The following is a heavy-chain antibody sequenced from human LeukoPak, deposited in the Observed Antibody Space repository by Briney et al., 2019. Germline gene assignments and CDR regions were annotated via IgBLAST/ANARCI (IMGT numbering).Heavy chain of an antibody. D-gene: IGHD6-13*01. CDR1: GGSFSGYY. Sequence: SETLSLTCAAYGGSFSGYYWSWIRQPPGKGLEWIGEINHSGSTNYNPSLKSRVTISVDTSKNQFSLKLSSVTAADTAVYYCAKYSLSAAGIVYWGQGTLVTVSS. J-gene: IGHJ4*02. CDR3: AKYSLSAAGIVY. CDR2: INHSGST. V-gene: IGHV4-34*01.